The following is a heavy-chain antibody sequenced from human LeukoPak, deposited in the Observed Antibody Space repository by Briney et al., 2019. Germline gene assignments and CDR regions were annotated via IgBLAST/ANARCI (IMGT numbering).Heavy chain of an antibody. D-gene: IGHD3-3*01. Sequence: PGGSLRLSCGASGFTFSSYSMNWVRRAPGKGLEWVSSISSSSSYIYYADSVKGRFTISRDNAKNSLYPQMNSLRAEDTAVYYCAREITILDTWGQGTLVTVSS. V-gene: IGHV3-21*01. J-gene: IGHJ5*02. CDR3: AREITILDT. CDR2: ISSSSSYI. CDR1: GFTFSSYS.